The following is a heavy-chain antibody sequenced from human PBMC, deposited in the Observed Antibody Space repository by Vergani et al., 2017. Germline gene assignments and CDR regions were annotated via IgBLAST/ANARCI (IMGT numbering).Heavy chain of an antibody. J-gene: IGHJ4*02. CDR2: ISGHGDRT. D-gene: IGHD2/OR15-2a*01. CDR1: GFSFGSYG. V-gene: IGHV3-23*04. Sequence: VQLVESGGGVVQPGGSLRLSCAASGFSFGSYGMHWVRVRLAPGKGLEWVSAISGHGDRTYYADSVKGRFTISRDNSKNTVYLQMNSLKAKDRAAYYCAREXRSNTSAFVGDWGQGTRVTV. CDR3: AREXRSNTSAFVGD.